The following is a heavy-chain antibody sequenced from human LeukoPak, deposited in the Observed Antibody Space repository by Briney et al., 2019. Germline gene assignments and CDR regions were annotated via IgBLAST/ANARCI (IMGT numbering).Heavy chain of an antibody. CDR2: IDWDDDK. CDR3: ARTDRDGYLNYWYFDL. CDR1: GFSLSTSGMR. V-gene: IGHV2-70*04. D-gene: IGHD5-24*01. Sequence: SSPTLVNPTQTLTLTCTFSGFSLSTSGMRVSWIRQPPGKALEWLARIDWDDDKFYSTSLKTRLTISKDTSKNQVVLTMTNMDPVDTATYYCARTDRDGYLNYWYFDLWGRGTQVTVSS. J-gene: IGHJ2*01.